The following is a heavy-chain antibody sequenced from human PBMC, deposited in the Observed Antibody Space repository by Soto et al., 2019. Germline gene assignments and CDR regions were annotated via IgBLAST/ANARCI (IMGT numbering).Heavy chain of an antibody. Sequence: QPGGSLRLSCAASGFTFSSYAMRWVRQAPGKGLEWVAVISYDGSNKYYADSVKGRFTISRDNSKNTLYLQMNSLRAEDTAVYYCARAVAVAGTGGYFDYWGQGTLVTVSS. CDR1: GFTFSSYA. V-gene: IGHV3-30-3*01. CDR3: ARAVAVAGTGGYFDY. J-gene: IGHJ4*02. CDR2: ISYDGSNK. D-gene: IGHD6-19*01.